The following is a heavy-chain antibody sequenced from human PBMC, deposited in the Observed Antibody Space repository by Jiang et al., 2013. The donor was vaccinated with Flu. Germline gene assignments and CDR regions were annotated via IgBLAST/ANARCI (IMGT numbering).Heavy chain of an antibody. J-gene: IGHJ6*02. Sequence: LLKPSETLSLTCTVSGGSISSYYWSWIRQPAGKGLEWIGRIYTSGSTNYNPSLKSRVTMSVDTSKNQFSLKLSSVTAADTAVYYCARDHIAAGYYYYYGMDVWGQGTTVTVSS. CDR2: IYTSGST. CDR3: ARDHIAAGYYYYYGMDV. CDR1: GGSISSYY. V-gene: IGHV4-4*07. D-gene: IGHD6-13*01.